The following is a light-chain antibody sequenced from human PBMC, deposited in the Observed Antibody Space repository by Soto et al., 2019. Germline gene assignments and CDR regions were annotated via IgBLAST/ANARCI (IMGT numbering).Light chain of an antibody. CDR1: SSNIGAGYD. V-gene: IGLV1-40*01. J-gene: IGLJ2*01. Sequence: QSVLTQPPSVSGAPGQRVTISCTGSSSNIGAGYDVHGYQQLPGTAPKLLIYGNSTRPSGVPDRFSGSKSGTSASLAITGLQAEDEADYYCQSYDSSLDVVFGGGTKLTVL. CDR3: QSYDSSLDVV. CDR2: GNS.